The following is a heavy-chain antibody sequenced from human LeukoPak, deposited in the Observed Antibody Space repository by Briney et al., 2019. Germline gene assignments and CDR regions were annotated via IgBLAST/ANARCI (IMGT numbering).Heavy chain of an antibody. D-gene: IGHD6-13*01. CDR2: ISGDGATT. V-gene: IGHV3-23*01. CDR3: AKKNLAAAGPNYFDY. CDR1: GFTFSTYS. J-gene: IGHJ4*02. Sequence: XGSXRLSCAASGFTFSTYSRNWVRQAPGKGMEWVSIISGDGATTDYADSGKGRFTICRDNSKNTLYLQMTSLRVEDTAVYYCAKKNLAAAGPNYFDYWGQGTLVTVSS.